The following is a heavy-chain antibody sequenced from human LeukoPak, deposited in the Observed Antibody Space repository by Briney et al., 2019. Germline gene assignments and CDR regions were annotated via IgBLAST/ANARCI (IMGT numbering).Heavy chain of an antibody. CDR3: ATTNVLLWFGELSKTAYFDY. CDR2: INHSGST. J-gene: IGHJ4*02. CDR1: GGSFSGYY. D-gene: IGHD3-10*01. V-gene: IGHV4-34*01. Sequence: SETLSLTCAVYGGSFSGYYWSWIRQPPGKGLEWIGEINHSGSTNYNPSLKSRVTISVDTSKNQFSLKLSSVTAADTAVYYCATTNVLLWFGELSKTAYFDYWGREPWSPSPQ.